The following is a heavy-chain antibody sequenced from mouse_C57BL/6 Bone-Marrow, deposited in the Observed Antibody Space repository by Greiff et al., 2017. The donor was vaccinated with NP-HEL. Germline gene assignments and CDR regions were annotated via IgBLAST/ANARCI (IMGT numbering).Heavy chain of an antibody. CDR1: GFNIKDDY. CDR3: TLHYYGSSYWYFDV. D-gene: IGHD1-1*01. CDR2: IDPENGDT. V-gene: IGHV14-4*01. J-gene: IGHJ1*03. Sequence: VQLKESGAELVRPGASVKLSCTASGFNIKDDYMHWVKQRPEQGLEWIGWIDPENGDTEYASKFQGKATITADTSSNTAYLQLSSLTSEDTAVYYCTLHYYGSSYWYFDVWGTGTTVTVSS.